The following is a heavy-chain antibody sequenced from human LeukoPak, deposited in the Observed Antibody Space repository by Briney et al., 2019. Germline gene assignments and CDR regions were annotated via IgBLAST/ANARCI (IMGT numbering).Heavy chain of an antibody. CDR1: GFTFSGSA. Sequence: GGSLRLSCAASGFTFSGSAMHWVRQASGKGLEWVGRIRSKANSYATAYAASVKGRFTISRDDSKNTAYLQMNSLKTEDTAVYYCTSSDYDYVWGRWDITIWGQGTLVTVSS. CDR2: IRSKANSYAT. V-gene: IGHV3-73*01. CDR3: TSSDYDYVWGRWDITI. J-gene: IGHJ4*02. D-gene: IGHD3-16*01.